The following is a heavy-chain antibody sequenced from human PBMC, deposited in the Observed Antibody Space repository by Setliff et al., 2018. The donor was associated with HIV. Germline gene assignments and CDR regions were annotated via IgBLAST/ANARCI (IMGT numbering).Heavy chain of an antibody. J-gene: IGHJ4*02. V-gene: IGHV4-61*02. D-gene: IGHD6-13*01. CDR1: GGSISSGNYY. Sequence: TLSLTCTVSGGSISSGNYYWSWIRQPAGKGLEWIWRVYINGSTKYNPSPKSRVTISVDTSKNHFSLKLSSVTAADTAVYYCAREGYSSRWYPGRASGNHRNFDYWGQGTLVTVSS. CDR2: VYINGST. CDR3: AREGYSSRWYPGRASGNHRNFDY.